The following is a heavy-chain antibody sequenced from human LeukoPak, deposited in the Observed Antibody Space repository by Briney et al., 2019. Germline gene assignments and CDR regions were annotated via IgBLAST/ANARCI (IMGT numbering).Heavy chain of an antibody. CDR2: ISSSSSYI. Sequence: GGSLRLSCAASGFTFSSYSMNWVRQAPGKGLEWVSSISSSSSYIYYADSVKGRFTISRDNAKNSLYLQMNSLRAEDTAVYYCARDRAYSYARPFDYWGQGTLVTVSS. CDR3: ARDRAYSYARPFDY. D-gene: IGHD5-18*01. CDR1: GFTFSSYS. J-gene: IGHJ4*02. V-gene: IGHV3-21*01.